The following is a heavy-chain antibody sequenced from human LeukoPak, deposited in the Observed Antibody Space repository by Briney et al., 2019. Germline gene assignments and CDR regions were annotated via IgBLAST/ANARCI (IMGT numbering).Heavy chain of an antibody. V-gene: IGHV3-7*01. J-gene: IGHJ4*02. CDR2: IKQEGSDK. CDR1: GFTFSSYW. D-gene: IGHD5-18*01. Sequence: GGSLRLSCAASGFTFSSYWMSWVRQAPGKGREWVANIKQEGSDKYSVDSVKGRFTISRDNAKKPLYLQINSRSAEDTALYYCARHLSGITGYTYARGIDYWGQGTLVTVSS. CDR3: ARHLSGITGYTYARGIDY.